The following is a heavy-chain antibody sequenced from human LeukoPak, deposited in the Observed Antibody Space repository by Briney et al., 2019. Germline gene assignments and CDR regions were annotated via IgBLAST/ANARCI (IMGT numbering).Heavy chain of an antibody. CDR3: ASSRYDSSGYYDY. J-gene: IGHJ4*02. D-gene: IGHD3-22*01. Sequence: GGSLRLSCAASGFTVSSNYMSWVRQAPGKGLEWVSYISSSGSTIYYADSVKGRFTISRDNAKNSLYLQMNSLRAEDTAVYYCASSRYDSSGYYDYWGQGTLVTVSS. CDR1: GFTVSSNY. V-gene: IGHV3-11*04. CDR2: ISSSGSTI.